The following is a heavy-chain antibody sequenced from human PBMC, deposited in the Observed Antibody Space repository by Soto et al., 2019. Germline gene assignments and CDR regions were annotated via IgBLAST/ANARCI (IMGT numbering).Heavy chain of an antibody. CDR1: GFAFSAYN. CDR3: AREIAAADFDY. CDR2: ISTSGGTI. D-gene: IGHD6-13*01. V-gene: IGHV3-48*02. Sequence: GGSLRLSCAASGFAFSAYNMNWVRQAPGKGLKWLSYISTSGGTIYYTDSVKGRFTISRDNAKNSVYLQMNSLRDEDTAVYYCAREIAAADFDYWGQGTLVTVSS. J-gene: IGHJ4*02.